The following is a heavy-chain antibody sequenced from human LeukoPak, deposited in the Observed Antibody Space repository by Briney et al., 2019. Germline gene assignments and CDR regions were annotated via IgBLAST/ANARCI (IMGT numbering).Heavy chain of an antibody. CDR2: INHSGST. Sequence: SETLSLTCAVYGGSFSGYYWSWTRQPPGKGLEWIGEINHSGSTNYNPSLKSRVTISVDTSKNQFSLKLSSVTAADTAVYYCARGHFNWALAMVRGVISWFDPWGQGTLVTVSS. CDR1: GGSFSGYY. J-gene: IGHJ5*02. CDR3: ARGHFNWALAMVRGVISWFDP. V-gene: IGHV4-34*01. D-gene: IGHD3-10*01.